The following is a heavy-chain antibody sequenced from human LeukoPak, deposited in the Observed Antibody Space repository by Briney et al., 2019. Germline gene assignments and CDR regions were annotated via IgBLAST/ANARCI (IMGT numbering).Heavy chain of an antibody. V-gene: IGHV1-69*05. Sequence: ASVKVSCKASGGTFSSYAISWVRQAPGQGLEWMGGIIPIFGTANYAQKFQGRVTMTRDTSTSTVYMELSSLRSEDTAVYYCARDSNFTFDYWGQGTLVTVSS. J-gene: IGHJ4*02. CDR1: GGTFSSYA. D-gene: IGHD4-11*01. CDR3: ARDSNFTFDY. CDR2: IIPIFGTA.